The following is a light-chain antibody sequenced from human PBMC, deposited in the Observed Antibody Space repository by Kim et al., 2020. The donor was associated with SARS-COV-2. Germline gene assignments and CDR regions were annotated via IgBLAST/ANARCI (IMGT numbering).Light chain of an antibody. J-gene: IGLJ2*01. Sequence: HSGSAATAQMARITCGGNNIGTKPVHWYQEKPGQDPVLVIYSDSNRPSGIPERFSGSNPGNTTTLTISGIEAGNEADYFCQVFRVFGGGTKVTVL. CDR2: SDS. CDR3: QVFRV. CDR1: NIGTKP. V-gene: IGLV3-12*01.